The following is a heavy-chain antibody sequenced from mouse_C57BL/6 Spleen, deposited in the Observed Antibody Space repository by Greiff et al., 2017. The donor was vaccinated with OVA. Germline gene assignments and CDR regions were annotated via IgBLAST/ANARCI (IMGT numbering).Heavy chain of an antibody. V-gene: IGHV1-39*01. D-gene: IGHD1-1*01. Sequence: EVKLQQSGPELVKPGASVKISCKASGYSFTDYNLNWVKQSNGKSLAWIGVINPNSDTTSYNQKFKGKATLTVDPSTSTAYMQLNSLTSEDTAVYYCARGGRRWYFDYWGQGTTLTVSS. CDR2: INPNSDTT. J-gene: IGHJ2*01. CDR1: GYSFTDYN. CDR3: ARGGRRWYFDY.